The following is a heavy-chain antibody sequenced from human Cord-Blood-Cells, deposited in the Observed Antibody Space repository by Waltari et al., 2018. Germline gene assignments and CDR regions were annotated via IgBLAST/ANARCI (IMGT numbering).Heavy chain of an antibody. CDR3: ARHEYSSSYYFDY. J-gene: IGHJ4*02. D-gene: IGHD6-6*01. CDR1: GGSISSSSYY. V-gene: IGHV4-39*01. CDR2: IYYSGST. Sequence: QLQLQESGPGLVKPSETLSLTCTVSGGSISSSSYYWGWIRQPPGKGLEWIGSIYYSGSTNYNPSLKSRVTISVDTSKNQFSLKLSSVTAADTAVYYCARHEYSSSYYFDYWGQGTLVTVSS.